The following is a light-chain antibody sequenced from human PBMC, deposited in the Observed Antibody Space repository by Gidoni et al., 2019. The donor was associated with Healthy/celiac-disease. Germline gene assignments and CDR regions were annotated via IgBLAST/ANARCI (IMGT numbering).Light chain of an antibody. CDR3: QQYNNWPLT. Sequence: PATLSVSPGERATLSCRASQSVSSNLAWYQQKPGQAPRLLIYGASTRATGIPARFSGSGSGTEFTLTISSLQAEDFAVYYCQQYNNWPLTFGGGTKVEIK. J-gene: IGKJ4*01. CDR1: QSVSSN. CDR2: GAS. V-gene: IGKV3-15*01.